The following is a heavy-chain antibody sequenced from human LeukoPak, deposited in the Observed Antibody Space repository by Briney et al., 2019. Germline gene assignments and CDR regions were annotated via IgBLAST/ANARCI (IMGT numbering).Heavy chain of an antibody. J-gene: IGHJ5*02. Sequence: ASVKVSCKASGYTFTSYYMHWVRQAPGQGLEWMGIINPSGGSTSYAQKFQGRVTMTRDTPTSTVYMELSSLRSEDTAVYYCARDGIFGVVTNWFDPWGQGTLVTVSS. CDR2: INPSGGST. CDR1: GYTFTSYY. D-gene: IGHD3-3*01. CDR3: ARDGIFGVVTNWFDP. V-gene: IGHV1-46*03.